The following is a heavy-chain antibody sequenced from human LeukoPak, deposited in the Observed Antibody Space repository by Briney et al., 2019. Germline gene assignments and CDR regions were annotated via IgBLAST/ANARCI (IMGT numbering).Heavy chain of an antibody. V-gene: IGHV4-34*01. J-gene: IGHJ6*03. CDR1: GGSFSSYY. Sequence: KPSETLSLTCAVYGGSFSSYYWSWIRQPPGKGLEWIGSIYYSGSTYYNPSLKSRVTISVDTSKNQFSLKLSSVTAADTAVYYCARVSGWYLYYYYYYMDVWGKGTTVTVSS. D-gene: IGHD6-19*01. CDR3: ARVSGWYLYYYYYYMDV. CDR2: IYYSGST.